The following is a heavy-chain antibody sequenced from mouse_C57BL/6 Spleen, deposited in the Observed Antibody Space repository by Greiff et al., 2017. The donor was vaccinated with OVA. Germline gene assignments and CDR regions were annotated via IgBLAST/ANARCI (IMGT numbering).Heavy chain of an antibody. D-gene: IGHD1-1*01. CDR3: ARVPFLITTVVAPLAMDY. V-gene: IGHV1-82*01. CDR2: IYPGDGDT. CDR1: GFAFRSSW. J-gene: IGHJ4*01. Sequence: LQPSGPALVKPGASVQISCKASGFAFRSSWMYWVQQWPGQGLAWIGRIYPGDGDTNYNGKFKGKATLTADKSSSTAYMQLSSLTSEDSAVYFCARVPFLITTVVAPLAMDYWGQGTSVTVSS.